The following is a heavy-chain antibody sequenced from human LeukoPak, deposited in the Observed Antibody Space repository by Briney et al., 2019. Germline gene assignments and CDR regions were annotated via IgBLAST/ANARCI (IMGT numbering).Heavy chain of an antibody. D-gene: IGHD3-22*01. V-gene: IGHV3-48*03. CDR3: ARDRLLYYYDSSGDWGIFDY. Sequence: GGSLRLSCAASGFTFSSYEMNWVRQAPGKGLERVSYISSSGSTIYYADSVKGRFTISRDNAKNSLYLQMNSLRAEDTAVYYCARDRLLYYYDSSGDWGIFDYWGQGTLVTVSS. CDR2: ISSSGSTI. J-gene: IGHJ4*02. CDR1: GFTFSSYE.